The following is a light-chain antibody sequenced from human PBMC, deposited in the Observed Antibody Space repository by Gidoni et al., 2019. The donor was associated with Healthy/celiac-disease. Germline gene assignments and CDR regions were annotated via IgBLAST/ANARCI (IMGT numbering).Light chain of an antibody. CDR2: EVS. CDR3: MQDAQDPPRLT. Sequence: EIVMTQTPLSLSITLESRPPCPAGLVRASCIVMDTPICIGFCRKPGQSPQLLIYEVSNRFSGVPDRFSGSGSGTDFTLKISRVEAEDVGVYYCMQDAQDPPRLTFGGGTKVEIK. J-gene: IGKJ4*01. CDR1: RASCIVMDTP. V-gene: IGKV2D-26*03.